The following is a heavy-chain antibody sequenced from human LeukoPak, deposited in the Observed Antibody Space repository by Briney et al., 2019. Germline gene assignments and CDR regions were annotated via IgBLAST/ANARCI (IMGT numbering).Heavy chain of an antibody. Sequence: SQTLSLTCAISGDSVSSNSVTWNWIRQSPSRGLEWLGRTYYRSTWYNDYAVSVRGRITVNPDTTKNQFSLHLNSVAPEDTAVYYCARRLTQYDCFDPWGQGILVTVSS. D-gene: IGHD2-2*01. J-gene: IGHJ5*02. CDR3: ARRLTQYDCFDP. CDR1: GDSVSSNSVT. CDR2: TYYRSTWYN. V-gene: IGHV6-1*01.